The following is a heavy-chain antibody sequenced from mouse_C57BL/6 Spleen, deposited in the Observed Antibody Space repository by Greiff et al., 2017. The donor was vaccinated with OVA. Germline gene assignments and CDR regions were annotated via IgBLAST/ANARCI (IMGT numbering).Heavy chain of an antibody. J-gene: IGHJ3*01. V-gene: IGHV5-17*01. CDR2: ISRGSSTL. CDR3: ARGTGGFAY. D-gene: IGHD2-14*01. Sequence: EVKLVESGGGLVKPGGSLKLSCAASGFTFSDYGMHWVRQAPEKGLEWVAYISRGSSTLYYADTVKGRFTISRDNAKNTLFLQMTSLRSEDTAMYYCARGTGGFAYWGQGTLVTVSA. CDR1: GFTFSDYG.